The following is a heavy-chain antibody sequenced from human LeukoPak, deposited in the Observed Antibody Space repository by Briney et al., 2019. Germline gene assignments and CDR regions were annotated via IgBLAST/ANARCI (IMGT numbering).Heavy chain of an antibody. CDR2: IKQDGSEK. V-gene: IGHV3-7*01. Sequence: PGGSLRLSCAASGFTFSDYYMSWIRQAPGKGLEWVANIKQDGSEKYYVDSLKGRFTISRDNAKNSLYLQMNSLRAEDTAVYYCAREIVGGPLDYWGQGTLVTVSS. CDR3: AREIVGGPLDY. J-gene: IGHJ4*02. D-gene: IGHD1-26*01. CDR1: GFTFSDYY.